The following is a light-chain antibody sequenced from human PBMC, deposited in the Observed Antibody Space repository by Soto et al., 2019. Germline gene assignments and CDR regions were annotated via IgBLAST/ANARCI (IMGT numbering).Light chain of an antibody. CDR1: SSDVGGYNY. J-gene: IGLJ3*02. V-gene: IGLV2-8*01. Sequence: QSALTQPPSASGSPGQSVTISCTGTSSDVGGYNYVSWYQQYPGRAPKLMIYEVTKRPSGVPDPFSGSKSGNTASLTVSGLEDEDEADYYCSSYAASNNFYFVFGGGTKLTVL. CDR2: EVT. CDR3: SSYAASNNFYFV.